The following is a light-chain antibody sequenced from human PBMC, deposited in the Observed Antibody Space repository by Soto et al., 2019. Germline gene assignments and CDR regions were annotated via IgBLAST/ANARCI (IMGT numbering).Light chain of an antibody. CDR2: EVS. CDR3: SSYAGSNNLV. Sequence: QSVLTQPPSASGSPGQSVTISCTGTSSDVGGYNYVSWYQQHPGKVPKLMIYEVSKRPSGVPDRISGSKSGNTASLTVSGLQAEDEADYYCSSYAGSNNLVFGGGNKLTVL. J-gene: IGLJ2*01. V-gene: IGLV2-8*01. CDR1: SSDVGGYNY.